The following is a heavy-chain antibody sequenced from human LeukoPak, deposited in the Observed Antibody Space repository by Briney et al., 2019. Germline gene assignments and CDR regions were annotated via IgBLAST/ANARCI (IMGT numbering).Heavy chain of an antibody. Sequence: SGGSLRLSCAASAFTFSSYWMSWVRQAPGNGLEWVANIDQDGSEKYYVESMKGRITISRDTAKNSLYLQMNSLRAEDTAVYYCARDCYSYSRGSWAFDIWGQGTMVTVSS. CDR1: AFTFSSYW. CDR2: IDQDGSEK. V-gene: IGHV3-7*03. J-gene: IGHJ3*02. CDR3: ARDCYSYSRGSWAFDI. D-gene: IGHD3-22*01.